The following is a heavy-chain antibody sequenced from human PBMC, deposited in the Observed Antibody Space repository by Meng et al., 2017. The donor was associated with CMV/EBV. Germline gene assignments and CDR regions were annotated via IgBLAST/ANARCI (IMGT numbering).Heavy chain of an antibody. CDR2: INSDGSST. CDR3: AKPITRIAVAGPFDY. J-gene: IGHJ4*02. CDR1: GFTFSSYW. Sequence: GESLKISCAASGFTFSSYWMHWVRQAPEKGLVWVSRINSDGSSTNYADSVKGRFTISRDNAKNTLYLQMNSLRAEDTAVYYCAKPITRIAVAGPFDYWGQGTLVTVSS. V-gene: IGHV3-74*01. D-gene: IGHD6-19*01.